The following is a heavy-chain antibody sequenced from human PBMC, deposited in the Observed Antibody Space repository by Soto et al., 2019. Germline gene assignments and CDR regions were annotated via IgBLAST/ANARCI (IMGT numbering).Heavy chain of an antibody. CDR3: ARARGAIFGVVIRNWFDP. CDR2: ICHNGST. V-gene: IGHV4-4*02. J-gene: IGHJ5*02. CDR1: ADSISSSNW. D-gene: IGHD3-3*01. Sequence: LXLTCAVSADSISSSNWWSWVRHSPRKGLEWLGEICHNGSTNYNPSLKSRVAISVDKSKNQFSLKLTSVTAADTAVYYCARARGAIFGVVIRNWFDPWGQGTLVTVSS.